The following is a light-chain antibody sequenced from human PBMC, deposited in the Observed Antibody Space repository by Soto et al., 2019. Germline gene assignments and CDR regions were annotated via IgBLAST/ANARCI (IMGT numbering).Light chain of an antibody. CDR2: DVS. Sequence: QSALTQPASVSGSPGQSITISCTGTSSDVGYYNLVSWYQQHPGKAPKLMIYDVSKRPSGVSDRFSGFKSGNTASLTISGLQAEDEADYYCCSYAGSSFYVFGTGTKVTVL. J-gene: IGLJ1*01. V-gene: IGLV2-23*02. CDR3: CSYAGSSFYV. CDR1: SSDVGYYNL.